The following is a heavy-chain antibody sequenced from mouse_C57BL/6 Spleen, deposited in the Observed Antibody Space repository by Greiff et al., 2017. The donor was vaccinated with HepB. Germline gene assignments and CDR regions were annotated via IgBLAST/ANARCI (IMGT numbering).Heavy chain of an antibody. Sequence: EVNVVESGGGLVKPGGSLKLSCAASGFTFSDYGMHWVRQAPEKGLEWVAYISSGSSTIYYTDTVKGRFTISRDNAKNTLFLQMTSLRSEDTAMYYCARLYGSSWYFDVWGTGTTVTVSS. V-gene: IGHV5-17*01. J-gene: IGHJ1*03. D-gene: IGHD1-1*01. CDR1: GFTFSDYG. CDR3: ARLYGSSWYFDV. CDR2: ISSGSSTI.